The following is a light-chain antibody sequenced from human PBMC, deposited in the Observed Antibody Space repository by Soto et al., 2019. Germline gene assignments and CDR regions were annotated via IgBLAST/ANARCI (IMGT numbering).Light chain of an antibody. J-gene: IGLJ1*01. CDR2: DVS. V-gene: IGLV2-14*03. CDR3: SSYTSSSTYV. Sequence: QSVRSQPASGSGAPVEALAICCTGSSSDVGGFNFVSWYQQHSGKAPKLMISDVSNRPSGVSDRFSGSKSGNTAYLTISGLQTEDEADYFCSSYTSSSTYVFGTGTKVTVL. CDR1: SSDVGGFNF.